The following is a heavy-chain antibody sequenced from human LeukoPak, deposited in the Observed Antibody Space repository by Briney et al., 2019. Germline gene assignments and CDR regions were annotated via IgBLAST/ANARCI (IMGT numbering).Heavy chain of an antibody. CDR2: IYTSGST. Sequence: SETLSLTCTVSGGSISSGSYYWSWIRQPAGKGLEWIGRIYTSGSTNYNPSLKSRVTISVDTSKNQFSLKLSSVTAADTAVYYCTRGHASTLLRGVNIDIWGQGTMVTVSS. CDR3: TRGHASTLLRGVNIDI. J-gene: IGHJ3*02. D-gene: IGHD3-10*01. V-gene: IGHV4-61*02. CDR1: GGSISSGSYY.